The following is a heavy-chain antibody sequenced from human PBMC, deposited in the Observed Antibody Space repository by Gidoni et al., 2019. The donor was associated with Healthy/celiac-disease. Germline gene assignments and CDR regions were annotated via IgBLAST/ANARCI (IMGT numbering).Heavy chain of an antibody. Sequence: EVQLVESGGGLVQPGGSLRLSCAASGFTLRSYAMRCVRQAPGKGLEWVSAISGSGGSTYYADSVKGRFTISRDNSKNTLYLQMNSLRAEDTAVDYCAKDRNTMIVFGGVRMVGYFQHWGQGTLVTVSS. D-gene: IGHD3-16*01. CDR2: ISGSGGST. V-gene: IGHV3-23*04. CDR3: AKDRNTMIVFGGVRMVGYFQH. CDR1: GFTLRSYA. J-gene: IGHJ1*01.